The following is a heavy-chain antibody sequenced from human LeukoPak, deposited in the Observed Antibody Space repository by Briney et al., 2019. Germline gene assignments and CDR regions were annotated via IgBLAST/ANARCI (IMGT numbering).Heavy chain of an antibody. CDR1: GGSISSGGYY. Sequence: PSETLSLTCTVSGGSISSGGYYWSWIRQHPGKGLEWLGSIFSSASTIYNPTLKSRVIISVDTAKIQFSLKLTSVTAADTAVYYCARDFTGGSFDYWGQGTLVTVSS. CDR3: ARDFTGGSFDY. V-gene: IGHV4-31*03. CDR2: IFSSAST. J-gene: IGHJ4*02. D-gene: IGHD2-8*02.